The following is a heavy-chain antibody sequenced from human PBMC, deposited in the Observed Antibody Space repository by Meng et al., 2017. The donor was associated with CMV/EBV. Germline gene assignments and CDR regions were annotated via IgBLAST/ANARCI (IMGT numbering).Heavy chain of an antibody. Sequence: QVKRQQGGAGLLKPSETLSLTCAVYGGSFSGYYWSWIRQPPGKGLEWIGEINHSGSTNYNPSLKSRVTISVDTSKNHFSLKLSSVTAADTAVYYCASSLTYPDYWGQGTLVTVSS. J-gene: IGHJ4*02. CDR3: ASSLTYPDY. D-gene: IGHD2-15*01. V-gene: IGHV4-34*01. CDR1: GGSFSGYY. CDR2: INHSGST.